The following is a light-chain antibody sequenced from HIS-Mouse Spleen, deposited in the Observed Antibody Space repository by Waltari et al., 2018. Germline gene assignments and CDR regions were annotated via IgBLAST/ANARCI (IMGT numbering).Light chain of an antibody. V-gene: IGLV3-25*03. CDR2: KDS. Sequence: SYELTQPPSVSVSPGQTARITCSGDALPKQYAYWYQQKPGQPPLLVIYKDSERPSGIPERFSGSSSGTTVTLTISGVQAEDEADYYCQSADSSGTYPVFGGGTKLTVL. J-gene: IGLJ2*01. CDR3: QSADSSGTYPV. CDR1: ALPKQY.